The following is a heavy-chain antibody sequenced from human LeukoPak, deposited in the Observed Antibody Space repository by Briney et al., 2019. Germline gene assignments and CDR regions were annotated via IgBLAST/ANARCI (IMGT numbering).Heavy chain of an antibody. J-gene: IGHJ6*04. V-gene: IGHV1-24*01. Sequence: VASVKVSCKVSGYTVTEVAIHWVRQTPGEGLEWMGGFHPKDADMIYAQRFQGRVTMTQDKSKDTLYMELSSLRSEDTAIYYCATVQYALLPGYLNQMEVWGKGTTVTISS. CDR3: ATVQYALLPGYLNQMEV. CDR1: GYTVTEVA. CDR2: FHPKDADM. D-gene: IGHD3-9*01.